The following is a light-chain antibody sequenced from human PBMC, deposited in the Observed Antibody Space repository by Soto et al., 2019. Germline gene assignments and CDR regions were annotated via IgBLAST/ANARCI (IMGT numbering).Light chain of an antibody. J-gene: IGKJ5*01. CDR1: QRLSASD. Sequence: EIVLTQSPGTLSLSPGQRATLSCRASQRLSASDIAWYQQKPGQAPKFLIYGVSSRATGIPDRFSGSGSGTDFTLTISRLEPEDFAVYYCQQHGTSPITFGQGTRLEIK. V-gene: IGKV3-20*01. CDR3: QQHGTSPIT. CDR2: GVS.